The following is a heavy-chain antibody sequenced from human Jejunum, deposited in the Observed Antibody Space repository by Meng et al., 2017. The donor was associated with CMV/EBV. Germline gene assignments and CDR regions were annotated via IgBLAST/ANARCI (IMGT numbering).Heavy chain of an antibody. V-gene: IGHV4-30-4*08. CDR1: GDSISSGDYS. D-gene: IGHD3-10*01. CDR3: ARGGIFRGIDY. Sequence: QVELQGSGPTLRKPSTTLSLTCTVSGDSISSGDYSWNWIRQSPGKGLEWIGYIYYNGNAYYNPSLQSRVSISVDTSKNEFSLNLNSVTAADTALYFCARGGIFRGIDYWGQGTPVTVSS. J-gene: IGHJ4*02. CDR2: IYYNGNA.